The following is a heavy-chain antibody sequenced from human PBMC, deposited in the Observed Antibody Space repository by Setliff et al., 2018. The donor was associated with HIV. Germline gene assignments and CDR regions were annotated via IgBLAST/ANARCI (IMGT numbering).Heavy chain of an antibody. J-gene: IGHJ4*02. CDR1: GFTFSSAW. D-gene: IGHD3-22*01. Sequence: GGSLRLSCAASGFTFSSAWMIWVRQAPGKGLDWVGLISGTTDYAAPVKGRFTISRDDSRNTLFLHMSDLKTEDTGVYYCAKDSYSYDSGVYHYFPFDLWGQGTLVTVSS. V-gene: IGHV3-15*01. CDR3: AKDSYSYDSGVYHYFPFDL. CDR2: ISGTT.